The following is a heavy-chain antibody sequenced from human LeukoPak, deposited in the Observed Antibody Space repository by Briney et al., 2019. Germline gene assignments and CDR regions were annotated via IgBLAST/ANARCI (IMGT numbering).Heavy chain of an antibody. CDR3: AKHRFESGGYHSTD. J-gene: IGHJ4*02. CDR1: GFTFSSYA. CDR2: ISGGSGST. Sequence: GGSLRPSCAASGFTFSSYAMSWVRQAPGKGLAWVSTISGGSGSTYCADSVKGRFTISRDNSKNALYLQMNSLRDEDTAVYYCAKHRFESGGYHSTDWGQGTLVTVSS. V-gene: IGHV3-23*01. D-gene: IGHD3-22*01.